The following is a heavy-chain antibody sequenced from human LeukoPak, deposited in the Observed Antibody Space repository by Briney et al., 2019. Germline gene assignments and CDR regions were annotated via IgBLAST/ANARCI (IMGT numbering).Heavy chain of an antibody. CDR2: IYYSGST. CDR1: GGSISSSSYY. Sequence: SETLSLTCTVSGGSISSSSYYRGWIRQPPGKGLEWIGSIYYSGSTYYNPSLKSRVTISVDTSKNQFSLKLSSVTAADTAVYYCATRGSGWYYFDYWGQGTLVTVSS. J-gene: IGHJ4*02. CDR3: ATRGSGWYYFDY. V-gene: IGHV4-39*01. D-gene: IGHD6-19*01.